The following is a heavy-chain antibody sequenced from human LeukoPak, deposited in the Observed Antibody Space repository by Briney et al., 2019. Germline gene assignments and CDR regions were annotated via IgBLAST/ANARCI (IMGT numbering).Heavy chain of an antibody. D-gene: IGHD2-2*02. Sequence: GGSLRLSCAASGFTFSSYSMNWVRQAPGKGLEWVTSISSSSSYIYYADSVKGRFTIPRDNAKNSLYLQMNSLRAEDTAVYYCASDRAAAIRFDYWGQGTLVTVSS. CDR2: ISSSSSYI. J-gene: IGHJ4*02. CDR1: GFTFSSYS. CDR3: ASDRAAAIRFDY. V-gene: IGHV3-21*01.